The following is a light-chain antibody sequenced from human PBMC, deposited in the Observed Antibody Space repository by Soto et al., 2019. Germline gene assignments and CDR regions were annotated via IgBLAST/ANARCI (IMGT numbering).Light chain of an antibody. CDR1: SGHSSYA. CDR2: LNSDGSH. J-gene: IGLJ1*01. V-gene: IGLV4-69*01. Sequence: QPVLTQSPSASASLGASVKLTCTLSSGHSSYAIAWHQQQPEKGPRYLMKLNSDGSHSKGDGIPARFSGSSSGAERYLTISSLQSEDEADYYCQTWGTGIRVFGTGTKLTVL. CDR3: QTWGTGIRV.